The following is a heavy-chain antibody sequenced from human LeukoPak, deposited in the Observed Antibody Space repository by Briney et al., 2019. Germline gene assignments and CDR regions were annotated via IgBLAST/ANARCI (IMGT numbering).Heavy chain of an antibody. Sequence: ASVKVSCKASGYTFTSYGISWVRQAPGQGLEWMGWISAYNGNTNYAQKLQGRVTMTTDTSTSTAYMELRSLRSDDTAVYYCSRVPYYPGPNDYWGQGTLVTVSS. V-gene: IGHV1-18*01. J-gene: IGHJ4*02. CDR2: ISAYNGNT. CDR1: GYTFTSYG. CDR3: SRVPYYPGPNDY. D-gene: IGHD3-16*01.